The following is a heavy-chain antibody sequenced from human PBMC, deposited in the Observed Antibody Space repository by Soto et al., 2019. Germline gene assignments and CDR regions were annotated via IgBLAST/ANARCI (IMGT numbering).Heavy chain of an antibody. CDR2: ISYDGSNK. CDR1: GFTFSSYG. D-gene: IGHD1-26*01. J-gene: IGHJ4*02. Sequence: QVQLVESGGGVVQPGRSLRLSCAASGFTFSSYGMHWVRQAPGKGLEWVAVISYDGSNKYYADSVKSRFTISRDNSKNTLYLQMNSLRAEDTAVYYCAKGPIPWDRKSALDYWGQGTLVTVSS. V-gene: IGHV3-30*18. CDR3: AKGPIPWDRKSALDY.